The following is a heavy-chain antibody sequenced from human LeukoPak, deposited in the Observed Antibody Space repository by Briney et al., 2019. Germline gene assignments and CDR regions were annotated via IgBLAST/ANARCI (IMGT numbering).Heavy chain of an antibody. CDR2: INHSGST. Sequence: KPSETLSLTCAVYGGSFSGYYWSWIRQPPGKGLEWIGEINHSGSTNYNPSLKSRVTISVDTSKNQFSLKLSSVTAADTAVYYCRLSQPPPPPPRHVSTIAAAGRDYYYGMDVWGQGTTVTVSS. J-gene: IGHJ6*02. D-gene: IGHD6-13*01. CDR3: RLSQPPPPPPRHVSTIAAAGRDYYYGMDV. V-gene: IGHV4-34*01. CDR1: GGSFSGYY.